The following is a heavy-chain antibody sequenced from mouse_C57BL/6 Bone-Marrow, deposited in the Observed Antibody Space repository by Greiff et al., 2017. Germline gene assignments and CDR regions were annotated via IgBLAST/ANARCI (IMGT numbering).Heavy chain of an antibody. J-gene: IGHJ1*03. Sequence: VQLQQSGPELVKPGASVKISCKASGYTFTDYYMNWVKQSHGKSLEWIGDINPNNGGTSYNQKFKGKATLTVDKSSSTAYMELRSLTSVDSAVSYFAREGGIYYYGNWYFDVWGTGTTVTVSS. CDR3: AREGGIYYYGNWYFDV. D-gene: IGHD1-1*01. CDR1: GYTFTDYY. CDR2: INPNNGGT. V-gene: IGHV1-26*01.